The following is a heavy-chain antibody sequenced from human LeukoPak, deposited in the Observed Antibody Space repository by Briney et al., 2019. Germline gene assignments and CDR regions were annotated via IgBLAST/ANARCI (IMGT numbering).Heavy chain of an antibody. V-gene: IGHV3-9*01. CDR1: GFTFDDYA. Sequence: GGSLRLSCAASGFTFDDYAMHWVRQAPGKGLEWVSGISWNSGSIGYADSVKGRFTISRDNAKNSLYLQMSSLRAEDTALYYCAKGGRIAVAGPHYYWGQGTLVTVSS. J-gene: IGHJ4*02. D-gene: IGHD6-19*01. CDR2: ISWNSGSI. CDR3: AKGGRIAVAGPHYY.